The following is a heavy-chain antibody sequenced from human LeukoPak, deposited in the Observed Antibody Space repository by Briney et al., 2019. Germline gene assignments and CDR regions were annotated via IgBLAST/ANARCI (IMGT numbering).Heavy chain of an antibody. Sequence: SETLSLTCTVSGGSISSYYWSWIRQPPGKGLEWIGYIYYSGSTNYNPSLKSRVTMSVDTSKNQFSLKLSSVTAADTAVYYCARDAVYGGKDYWGQGTLVTVSS. V-gene: IGHV4-59*12. D-gene: IGHD4-23*01. CDR3: ARDAVYGGKDY. CDR2: IYYSGST. J-gene: IGHJ4*02. CDR1: GGSISSYY.